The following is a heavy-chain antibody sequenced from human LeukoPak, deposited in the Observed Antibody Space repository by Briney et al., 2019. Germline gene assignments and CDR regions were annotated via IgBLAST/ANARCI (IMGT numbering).Heavy chain of an antibody. CDR3: AREESGGLDY. D-gene: IGHD3-10*01. CDR1: GGSISSGSYY. CDR2: IYTSGST. J-gene: IGHJ4*02. Sequence: SETLSLTCTVSGGSISSGSYYWSWIRQPAGKGLEWIGRIYTSGSTNYNPSLKSRVTISVDTSKNQFSLKLSSVTAADTAVYYCAREESGGLDYWGQGTLVTVSS. V-gene: IGHV4-61*02.